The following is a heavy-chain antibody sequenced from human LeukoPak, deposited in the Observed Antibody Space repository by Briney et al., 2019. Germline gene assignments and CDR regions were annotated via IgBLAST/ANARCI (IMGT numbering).Heavy chain of an antibody. J-gene: IGHJ4*02. V-gene: IGHV1-2*02. CDR3: ARGVYSYGYRFDY. CDR2: INPNSGGT. CDR1: GYTFTGYY. D-gene: IGHD5-18*01. Sequence: ASVTVSFKASGYTFTGYYMHWVRQAPGQGLEWMGWINPNSGGTNYAQKFQGRVTMTRDTSISTAYMELSRLRSDDTAVYYCARGVYSYGYRFDYWGQGTLVTVSS.